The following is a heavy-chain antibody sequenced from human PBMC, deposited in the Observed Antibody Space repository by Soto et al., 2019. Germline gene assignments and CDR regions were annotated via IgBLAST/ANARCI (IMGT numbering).Heavy chain of an antibody. CDR2: IYSGGST. CDR1: GFTVSSNY. D-gene: IGHD3-10*01. CDR3: ARGTYYYPN. V-gene: IGHV3-53*04. J-gene: IGHJ4*02. Sequence: GESLKISCAASGFTVSSNYMSWVRQAPGKGLEWVSVIYSGGSTYYADSVKGRFTISRHNSKNTLYLQMNSLRAEDTAVYYCARGTYYYPNWGQGTLVTVSS.